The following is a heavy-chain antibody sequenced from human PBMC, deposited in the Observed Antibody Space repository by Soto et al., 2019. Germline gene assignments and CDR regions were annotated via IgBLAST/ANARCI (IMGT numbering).Heavy chain of an antibody. CDR2: ISGSGTTT. D-gene: IGHD3-3*01. CDR3: AKARYYGERGNIDY. Sequence: EVQLLESGGGLVQPGGSLRLSCAASGFIFSSYAMNWVRQAPGKGLEWVSAISGSGTTTFSADSVKGRFTISRDNSKNTLYLQMNSLRAEGTAVYYWAKARYYGERGNIDYLGQGTLVTVSS. J-gene: IGHJ4*02. CDR1: GFIFSSYA. V-gene: IGHV3-23*01.